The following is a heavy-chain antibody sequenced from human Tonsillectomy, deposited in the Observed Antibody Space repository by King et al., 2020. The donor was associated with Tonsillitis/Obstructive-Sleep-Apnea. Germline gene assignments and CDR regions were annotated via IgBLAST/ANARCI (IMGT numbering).Heavy chain of an antibody. Sequence: VQLVESGGGLVQPGGSLRLSCAASGFIFSSYSMNWARQAPGKGLEGVSYISNGGTTLYYADSVKGRLPISRDNANNSLYLQMNRLRAEDTAGYYCARAGRRDWFDPWGQGTLVTVSS. CDR3: ARAGRRDWFDP. CDR2: ISNGGTTL. CDR1: GFIFSSYS. J-gene: IGHJ5*02. V-gene: IGHV3-48*01.